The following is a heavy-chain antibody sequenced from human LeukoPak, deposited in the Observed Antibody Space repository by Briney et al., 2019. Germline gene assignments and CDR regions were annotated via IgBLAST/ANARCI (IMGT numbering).Heavy chain of an antibody. J-gene: IGHJ4*02. Sequence: PGRSLRLSCTASGFTFGDYAMSWFRQAPGKGLEWVGFIRSKAYGGTIEYAASVKGRFTISRDDSKSIAYLQMNSLKTEDTAVYYCYHYDSSGYEPLDYWGQGTLVTVSS. CDR3: YHYDSSGYEPLDY. D-gene: IGHD3-22*01. CDR2: IRSKAYGGTI. CDR1: GFTFGDYA. V-gene: IGHV3-49*03.